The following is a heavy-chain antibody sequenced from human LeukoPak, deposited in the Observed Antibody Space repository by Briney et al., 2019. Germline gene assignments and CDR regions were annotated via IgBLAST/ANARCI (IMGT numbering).Heavy chain of an antibody. V-gene: IGHV1-2*02. Sequence: ASVKVSCKASGYTFAGYYMHWVRQAPGQGLEWMGWINPNSGGTNYAQKFQGRVTMTRDTSISTAYMKLSRLRSDDTAVYYCARLKGPRDYWGQGTLVTVSS. CDR1: GYTFAGYY. J-gene: IGHJ4*02. CDR2: INPNSGGT. CDR3: ARLKGPRDY.